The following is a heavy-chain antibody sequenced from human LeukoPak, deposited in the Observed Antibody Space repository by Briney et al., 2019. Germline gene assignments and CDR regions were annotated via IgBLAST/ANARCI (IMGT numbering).Heavy chain of an antibody. CDR2: IYPGDSDT. V-gene: IGHV5-51*01. D-gene: IGHD6-19*01. CDR3: ARQSSGDYHWFDP. CDR1: GYSFTNYW. J-gene: IGHJ5*02. Sequence: GESLKISCKGSGYSFTNYWIGWVRQLPGKGLEWMGIIYPGDSDTRYSPSFQGQVTISADKSISTAYLQWSSLKASDTAMYYCARQSSGDYHWFDPWGQGTLVTVSS.